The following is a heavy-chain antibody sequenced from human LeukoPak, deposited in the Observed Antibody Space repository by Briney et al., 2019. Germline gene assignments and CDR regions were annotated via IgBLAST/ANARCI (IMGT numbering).Heavy chain of an antibody. D-gene: IGHD3-3*01. CDR2: INPNSGGT. V-gene: IGHV1-2*02. CDR3: ARVDMGVLRFLEWSKNYFDY. Sequence: ASVKVSCKASGYTFTSYGISWVRQAPGQGLEWMGWINPNSGGTNYAQKFQGRVTMTRDTSISTAYMELSRLRSDDTAVYYCARVDMGVLRFLEWSKNYFDYWGQGTLVTVSS. J-gene: IGHJ4*02. CDR1: GYTFTSYG.